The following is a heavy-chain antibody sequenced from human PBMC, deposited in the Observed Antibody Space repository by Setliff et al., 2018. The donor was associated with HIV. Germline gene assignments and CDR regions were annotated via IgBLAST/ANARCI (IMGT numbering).Heavy chain of an antibody. CDR1: GFSLNIAW. J-gene: IGHJ4*02. CDR2: IWYDGSNE. CDR3: ARKPRDGYYIDY. Sequence: PGGSLRLSCAASGFSLNIAWMNWVRQTPGKGLEWVAVIWYDGSNENYAGSVKGRFTISRDNSKKTLYLQMNSLRAEDTAVYYCARKPRDGYYIDYWGQGTLVTVSS. D-gene: IGHD3-10*01. V-gene: IGHV3-33*08.